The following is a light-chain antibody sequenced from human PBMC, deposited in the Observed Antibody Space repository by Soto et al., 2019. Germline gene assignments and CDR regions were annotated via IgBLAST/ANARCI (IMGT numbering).Light chain of an antibody. CDR2: GAS. Sequence: EIVLTQSPGTLSLSPGERATLSCRASQSVRSNYLAWYQQKPGQAPRLIIYGASSRATGIPDRFSGTGSGTDFTLTISRLEPEDFAVYYCQKYGGSPYTFGQGTKLEIK. CDR1: QSVRSNY. V-gene: IGKV3-20*01. CDR3: QKYGGSPYT. J-gene: IGKJ2*01.